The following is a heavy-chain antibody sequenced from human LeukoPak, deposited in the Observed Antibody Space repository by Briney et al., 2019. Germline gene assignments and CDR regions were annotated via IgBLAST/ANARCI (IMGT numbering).Heavy chain of an antibody. CDR1: GYTFTSYY. J-gene: IGHJ4*02. D-gene: IGHD6-19*01. V-gene: IGHV1-46*01. CDR3: ARDQEVAVAGTGGIDY. CDR2: INPSGGST. Sequence: GASVKVSCNASGYTFTSYYMHWVRQAPGQGLEWMGIINPSGGSTSYAQKFQGRVTMTRDTSTSTVYMELSSLRSEDTAVYYCARDQEVAVAGTGGIDYWGQGTLVTVSS.